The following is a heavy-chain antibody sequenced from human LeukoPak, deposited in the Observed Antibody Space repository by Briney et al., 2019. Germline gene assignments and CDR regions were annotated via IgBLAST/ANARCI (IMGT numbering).Heavy chain of an antibody. D-gene: IGHD3-10*01. Sequence: SVKVSCKASGGTFSSYTISWVRQPPGQGLEWMGRITPILGIANYAQKFQGRVTITADKSTSTAYMELSSLRSEDTAVYYCARDGRMVRGDIYLDWFDPWGQGTLVTVSS. CDR3: ARDGRMVRGDIYLDWFDP. CDR2: ITPILGIA. V-gene: IGHV1-69*04. CDR1: GGTFSSYT. J-gene: IGHJ5*02.